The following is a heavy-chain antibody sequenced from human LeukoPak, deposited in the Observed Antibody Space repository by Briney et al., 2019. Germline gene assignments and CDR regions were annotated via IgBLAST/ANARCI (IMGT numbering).Heavy chain of an antibody. D-gene: IGHD3-9*01. V-gene: IGHV3-23*01. CDR1: GFIFSSYA. Sequence: GSLRLSCAASGFIFSSYAMSWVRQAPGKGLEWVSGISGSGGSTNYADSVKGRFSISRDNSKNMVFLQVNSLRVEDTAVYYCVKGGDISGADIWGLGTLVTVSS. CDR3: VKGGDISGADI. CDR2: ISGSGGST. J-gene: IGHJ4*02.